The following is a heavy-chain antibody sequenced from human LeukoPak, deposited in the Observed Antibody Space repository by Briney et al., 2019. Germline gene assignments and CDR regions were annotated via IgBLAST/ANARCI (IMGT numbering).Heavy chain of an antibody. CDR2: INPNSGGT. D-gene: IGHD3-22*01. V-gene: IGHV1-2*02. J-gene: IGHJ4*02. Sequence: ASVKVSCKASGYTFTGYYMHWVRQAPGQGLEWMGWINPNSGGTNYAQKFQGRVTMTRDTSISTAYMELSRLRSEDTAVYYCARSYYYDSSAGDFYYWGQGTLVTVSS. CDR3: ARSYYYDSSAGDFYY. CDR1: GYTFTGYY.